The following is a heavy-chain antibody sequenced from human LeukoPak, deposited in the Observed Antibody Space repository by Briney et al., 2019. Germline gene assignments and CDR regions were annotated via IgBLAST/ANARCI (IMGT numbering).Heavy chain of an antibody. J-gene: IGHJ4*02. Sequence: ASVTVSCKASGYTFTGYYMHWVRQAPGQGLEWMGWINPNSGGTNYAQKFQGRVTMTRDTSISTAYMELSRLRSDDTAVYYCARVSSDIVVVPADSYYFDYWGQGTLVTVSS. CDR1: GYTFTGYY. CDR3: ARVSSDIVVVPADSYYFDY. V-gene: IGHV1-2*02. D-gene: IGHD2-2*01. CDR2: INPNSGGT.